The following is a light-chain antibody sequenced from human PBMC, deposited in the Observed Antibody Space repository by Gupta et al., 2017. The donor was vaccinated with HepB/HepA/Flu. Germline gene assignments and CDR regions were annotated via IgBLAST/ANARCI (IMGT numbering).Light chain of an antibody. CDR3: QQST. CDR2: NTY. Sequence: EIVLTQSPATLSLSPGERATLSCRASQSVSSYLAWYQQKPDQAPRLLIYNTYNRAIGIPGRFSGSGSETDCTLNISSLETEDFAGYYCQQSTFGQGTRLDIK. CDR1: QSVSSY. J-gene: IGKJ5*01. V-gene: IGKV3-11*01.